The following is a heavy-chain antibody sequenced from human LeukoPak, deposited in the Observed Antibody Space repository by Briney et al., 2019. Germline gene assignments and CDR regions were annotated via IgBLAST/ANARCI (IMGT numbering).Heavy chain of an antibody. CDR3: ARGVSDTMIVVVITGFDY. D-gene: IGHD3-22*01. CDR2: ISSSGITI. Sequence: AGGSLRLSCAASGFTFSSFEMNWVRQAPGKGLEWLSYISSSGITIYYADSVQGRFTISRDNAKNSLYLQMNSLRAEDTAVYYCARGVSDTMIVVVITGFDYWGQGTLVTVSS. CDR1: GFTFSSFE. J-gene: IGHJ4*02. V-gene: IGHV3-48*03.